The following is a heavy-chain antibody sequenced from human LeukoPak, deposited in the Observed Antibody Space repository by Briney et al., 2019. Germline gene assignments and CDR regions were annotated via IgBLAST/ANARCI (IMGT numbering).Heavy chain of an antibody. CDR1: GFTFSTYA. CDR2: ISGSGGDK. Sequence: GGSLRLSCAASGFTFSTYAMSWASHAPGKGLEWVSAISGSGGDKYYADSVKSRFTSSRDNSKNTLYLQINSLRAEDTAVYYCAKDGLGCSGCSCYSDYWGRGTLVTVSS. J-gene: IGHJ4*02. D-gene: IGHD2-15*01. CDR3: AKDGLGCSGCSCYSDY. V-gene: IGHV3-23*01.